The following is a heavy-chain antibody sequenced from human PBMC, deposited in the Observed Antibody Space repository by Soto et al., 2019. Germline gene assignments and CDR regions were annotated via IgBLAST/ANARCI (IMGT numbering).Heavy chain of an antibody. CDR1: GFMFSNHG. CDR2: IWSDGNNR. CDR3: ARGENWNDDASDY. V-gene: IGHV3-33*01. J-gene: IGHJ4*02. Sequence: QVQLVESGGGVVQPGRSLRLSCAASGFMFSNHGMHWVRQAPGKGLEWVAVIWSDGNNRYYADSVKGRFTISRDNSKNTVYLQMSSLRVEDTAVYYCARGENWNDDASDYWGQGTLVTVSA. D-gene: IGHD1-1*01.